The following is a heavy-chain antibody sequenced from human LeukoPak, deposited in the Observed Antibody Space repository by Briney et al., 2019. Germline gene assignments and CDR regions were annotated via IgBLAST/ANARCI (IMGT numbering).Heavy chain of an antibody. J-gene: IGHJ4*02. D-gene: IGHD6-13*01. CDR3: ATNLKGGSSQQAFDY. CDR1: GYSFTNYW. Sequence: GESLKISCKGSGYSFTNYWIGWVRQMPGKGLEWMGIIYPGDSDTRYSPSFRGQVTISADKSISTAYLQWGSLKASDTAMYYCATNLKGGSSQQAFDYWGQGTLVTVSS. CDR2: IYPGDSDT. V-gene: IGHV5-51*01.